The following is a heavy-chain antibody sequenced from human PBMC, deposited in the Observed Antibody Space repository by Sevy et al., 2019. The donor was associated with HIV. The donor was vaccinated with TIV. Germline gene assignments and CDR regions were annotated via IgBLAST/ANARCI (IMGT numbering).Heavy chain of an antibody. Sequence: GSLRLSCAASGFIFSNYAIHWVRRAPGKGLEWVAVISYDGSNKHYAASVKGRFTISRDNSRNTLFLPMNSLRLDDTAVYYCARDPTFSSDTRGYYPFDSWGQGTLVTVSS. CDR3: ARDPTFSSDTRGYYPFDS. V-gene: IGHV3-30*04. CDR2: ISYDGSNK. CDR1: GFIFSNYA. J-gene: IGHJ4*02. D-gene: IGHD3-22*01.